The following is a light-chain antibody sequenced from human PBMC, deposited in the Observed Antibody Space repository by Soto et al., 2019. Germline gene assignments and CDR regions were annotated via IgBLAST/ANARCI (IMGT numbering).Light chain of an antibody. CDR2: GAS. CDR3: RQYGSSALT. CDR1: QSVRTS. Sequence: EVVLTQSPATLSLSPGERATLSCRASQSVRTSLAWYQQKPGQAPRLLTYGASPSATGIPARFSGSGSGTDSHLSIRRLEPEDSAVCYCRQYGSSALTFGGGTKGDSK. J-gene: IGKJ4*01. V-gene: IGKV3-20*01.